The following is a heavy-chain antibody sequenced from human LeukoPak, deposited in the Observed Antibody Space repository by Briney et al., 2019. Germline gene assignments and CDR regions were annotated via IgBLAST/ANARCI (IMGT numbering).Heavy chain of an antibody. CDR3: ARENFMATSGTTFDI. V-gene: IGHV3-21*01. J-gene: IGHJ3*02. D-gene: IGHD1-1*01. CDR1: GSTFSSYA. CDR2: VSSSSTNK. Sequence: GGSLRLSCAASGSTFSSYAMNWVRQAPGKGLEWVSSVSSSSTNKFYADSVKGRFTISRDDAKNSLYLQMNSLRVEDTAVYYCARENFMATSGTTFDIWGQGTMVSVSS.